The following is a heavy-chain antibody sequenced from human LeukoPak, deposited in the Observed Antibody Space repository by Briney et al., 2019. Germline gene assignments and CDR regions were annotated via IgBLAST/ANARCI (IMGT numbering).Heavy chain of an antibody. CDR1: GFTFSSYW. D-gene: IGHD6-13*01. CDR3: ARGDIAAAGIHY. J-gene: IGHJ4*02. V-gene: IGHV3-74*01. Sequence: GGSLRLSCAASGFTFSSYWMHWVRQAPGKGLVWVSRINGDGSSTTYVDSVMGRFTISRDNAKNTLYLQMNSVRAEDTAVYYCARGDIAAAGIHYWGQGTLVIVSS. CDR2: INGDGSST.